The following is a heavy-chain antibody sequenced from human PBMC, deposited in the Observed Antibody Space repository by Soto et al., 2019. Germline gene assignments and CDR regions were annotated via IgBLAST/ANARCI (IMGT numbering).Heavy chain of an antibody. CDR1: GFTFSSYG. CDR3: AKVIAAAGDYYYYMDV. V-gene: IGHV3-30*18. J-gene: IGHJ6*03. CDR2: ISYDGSNK. Sequence: GGSLRLSCAASGFTFSSYGMHWVRQAPGKGLEWVAVISYDGSNKYYADSVKGRFTISRDNSKNTLYLQMNSLRAEDTAVYYCAKVIAAAGDYYYYMDVWGKGTTVTVSS. D-gene: IGHD6-13*01.